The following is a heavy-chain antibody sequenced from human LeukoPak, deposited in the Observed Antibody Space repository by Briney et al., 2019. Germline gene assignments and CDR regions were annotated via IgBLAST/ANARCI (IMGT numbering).Heavy chain of an antibody. D-gene: IGHD3-9*01. CDR2: IYYSGST. Sequence: SETLSLTCTVSGGSISSYYWSWIRQPPGKVLEWIGYIYYSGSTNYNPSLKSRVTISVDTSKNQLSLKLSSVTAADTAVYYCARGYDILTGSYYYYYMDVWGKGTTVTVSS. CDR3: ARGYDILTGSYYYYYMDV. J-gene: IGHJ6*03. CDR1: GGSISSYY. V-gene: IGHV4-59*01.